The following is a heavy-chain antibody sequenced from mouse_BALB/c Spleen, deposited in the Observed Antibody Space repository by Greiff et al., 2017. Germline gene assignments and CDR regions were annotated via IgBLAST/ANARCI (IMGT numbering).Heavy chain of an antibody. CDR3: ARKYGNFAMDY. Sequence: EVKLVESGPELVKPGASVKMSCKASGYTFTSYVMHWVKQKPGQGLEWIGYINPYNDGTKYNEKFKGKATLTSDKSSSTAYMELSSLTSEDSAVYYCARKYGNFAMDYWGQGTSVTVSS. J-gene: IGHJ4*01. CDR1: GYTFTSYV. V-gene: IGHV1-14*01. D-gene: IGHD2-10*02. CDR2: INPYNDGT.